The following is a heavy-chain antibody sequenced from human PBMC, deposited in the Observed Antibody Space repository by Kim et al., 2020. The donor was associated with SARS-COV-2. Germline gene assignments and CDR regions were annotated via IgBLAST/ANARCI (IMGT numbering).Heavy chain of an antibody. D-gene: IGHD7-27*01. CDR2: IWYDGSNK. CDR3: ARPYSGDWGSAFDI. CDR1: GFTFSSYG. V-gene: IGHV3-33*08. J-gene: IGHJ3*02. Sequence: GGSLRLSCAASGFTFSSYGMHWVRQAPGKGLEWVAVIWYDGSNKYYADSVKGRFTISRDNSKNTLYLQMNSLRAEDTAVYYCARPYSGDWGSAFDIWGQGTMVTVSS.